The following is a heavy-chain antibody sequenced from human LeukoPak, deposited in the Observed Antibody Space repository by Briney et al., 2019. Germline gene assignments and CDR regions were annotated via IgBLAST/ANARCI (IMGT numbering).Heavy chain of an antibody. D-gene: IGHD4-23*01. V-gene: IGHV4-38-2*02. Sequence: SETLSLTCTVSGYSIGSGYYWGWIRQPPGKGLEWIGSIYHSGSTSYNPSLKSRVTISVDTSKNQFSLKLSSVTAADTAVYYCARTVDYGGNPSGFDYWGQGTLVTVSS. CDR2: IYHSGST. CDR3: ARTVDYGGNPSGFDY. J-gene: IGHJ4*02. CDR1: GYSIGSGYY.